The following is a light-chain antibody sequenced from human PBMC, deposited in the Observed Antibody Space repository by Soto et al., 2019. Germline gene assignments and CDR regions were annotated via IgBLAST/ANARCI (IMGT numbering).Light chain of an antibody. Sequence: EIVLTQSPGTLSLSPGERATLSCRASQSVSSNYLAWYQQKPGQAPRLLISGASNRATGIPDRFSGSGSGTDFILTISRLEPEDFAVYYCQQYGRSYTFGQGTKLEIK. V-gene: IGKV3-20*01. CDR2: GAS. J-gene: IGKJ2*01. CDR3: QQYGRSYT. CDR1: QSVSSNY.